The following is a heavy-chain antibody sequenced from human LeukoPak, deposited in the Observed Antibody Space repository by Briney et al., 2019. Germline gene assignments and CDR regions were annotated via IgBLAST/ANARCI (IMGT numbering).Heavy chain of an antibody. CDR1: GFTFSTNA. CDR3: AKLKGREGFLGWLPYYYYFYMDV. CDR2: VSDSGGST. Sequence: GGSLRLSCAASGFTFSTNAMSWVRQAPGKGLEWVSAVSDSGGSTYYADSVKGRFSISRDNTKNTLSLQMHSLRAEDTAVYYCAKLKGREGFLGWLPYYYYFYMDVWGKGTTVTVSS. V-gene: IGHV3-23*01. J-gene: IGHJ6*03. D-gene: IGHD3-3*01.